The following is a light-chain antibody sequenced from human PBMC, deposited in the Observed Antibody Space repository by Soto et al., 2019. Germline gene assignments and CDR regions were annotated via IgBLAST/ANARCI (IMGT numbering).Light chain of an antibody. J-gene: IGLJ2*01. CDR3: GSYTTSGSVV. V-gene: IGLV2-14*03. CDR2: DVY. Sequence: ALTQPASVSGSPGQSIAISCTGTSSDVGAYDYVSWYQQHPGKAPKVIISDVYNRPSGVSNRFSGSKSGNTASLTISGLQAEDEADYYCGSYTTSGSVVFGGGTKLTVL. CDR1: SSDVGAYDY.